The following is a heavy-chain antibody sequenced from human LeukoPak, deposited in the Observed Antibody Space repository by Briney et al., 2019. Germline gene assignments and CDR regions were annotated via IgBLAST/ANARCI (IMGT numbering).Heavy chain of an antibody. CDR2: ISSSSYI. CDR1: GFTFSNYI. CDR3: ARGRPVDY. J-gene: IGHJ4*02. Sequence: GGSLRLSCTASGFTFSNYIMNWVRQAPGKGLEWVSSISSSSYIYYAGSVKGRFTISRDNAKNSLFLQMNSLRAEDTAVYYCARGRPVDYWGQGTLVTVSS. V-gene: IGHV3-21*06.